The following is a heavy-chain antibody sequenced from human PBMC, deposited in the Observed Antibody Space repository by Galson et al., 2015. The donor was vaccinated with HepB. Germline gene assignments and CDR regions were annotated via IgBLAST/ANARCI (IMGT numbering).Heavy chain of an antibody. CDR3: ARNGDSSGYYAYYFDY. CDR2: IYSGGST. Sequence: SLRLSCAASGFTVSSNYMSWVRQAPGKGLEWVSVIYSGGSTYYADSVKGRFTISRDNSKNTLYLQMNSLRAEDTAVYYCARNGDSSGYYAYYFDYWGQGTLVTVSS. D-gene: IGHD3-22*01. J-gene: IGHJ4*02. V-gene: IGHV3-66*01. CDR1: GFTVSSNY.